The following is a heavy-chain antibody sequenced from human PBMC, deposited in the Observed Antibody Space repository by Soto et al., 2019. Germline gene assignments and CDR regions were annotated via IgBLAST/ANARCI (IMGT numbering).Heavy chain of an antibody. CDR3: ARSITMVRGVIIDYFDY. CDR1: GFTFSSYGIH. V-gene: IGHV4-39*01. Sequence: PGGSLRLSCAASGFTFSSYGIHWVRQAPGKGLEWIGTIYYSGSTYYNPSLKSRVTISVDTSKNQFSLKLSSVTAADTAVYYCARSITMVRGVIIDYFDYWGQGTLVTVSS. J-gene: IGHJ4*02. CDR2: IYYSGST. D-gene: IGHD3-10*01.